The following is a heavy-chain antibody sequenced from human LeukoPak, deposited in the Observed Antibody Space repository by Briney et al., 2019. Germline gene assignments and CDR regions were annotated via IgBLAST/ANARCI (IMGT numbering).Heavy chain of an antibody. CDR1: GFTFSSYW. D-gene: IGHD5-12*01. Sequence: GGSLRLSCAASGFTFSSYWMHWVRQAPGKGLVWVSRIKSDDSSTDYADSVKGRFTISRDNAKNTLCLQMNSLRAEDTAVYYCTTIRPDYWGQGTLVTVSS. J-gene: IGHJ4*02. CDR3: TTIRPDY. V-gene: IGHV3-74*01. CDR2: IKSDDSST.